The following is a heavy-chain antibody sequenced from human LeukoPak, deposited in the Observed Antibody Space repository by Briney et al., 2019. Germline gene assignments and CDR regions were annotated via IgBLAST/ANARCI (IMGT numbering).Heavy chain of an antibody. CDR2: IYYSGST. CDR1: GGSISSYY. V-gene: IGHV4-59*01. Sequence: PSETLSLTCTVSGGSISSYYWSWIRQPPWKGLEWMGYIYYSGSTNYNPSLKVRVTISVDTSKNQFSLKLSSVTAADTAVYYCARGFTYYYGSGSERYAFDIWGQGTMVTVSS. CDR3: ARGFTYYYGSGSERYAFDI. J-gene: IGHJ3*02. D-gene: IGHD3-10*01.